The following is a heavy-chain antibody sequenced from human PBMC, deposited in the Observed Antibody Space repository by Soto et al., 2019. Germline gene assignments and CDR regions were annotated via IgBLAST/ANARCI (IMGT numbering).Heavy chain of an antibody. CDR2: ISAYNGNT. J-gene: IGHJ6*02. Sequence: ASVKVSCKASGYTFTSYGISWVRQAPGQGLEWMGWISAYNGNTNYAQKLQGRVTMTTDTSTSTAYMELRSLRSDDTAVYYCARMGGGYQLLYGGHYYYGMDVWGQGTTVTVSS. CDR3: ARMGGGYQLLYGGHYYYGMDV. V-gene: IGHV1-18*04. D-gene: IGHD2-2*02. CDR1: GYTFTSYG.